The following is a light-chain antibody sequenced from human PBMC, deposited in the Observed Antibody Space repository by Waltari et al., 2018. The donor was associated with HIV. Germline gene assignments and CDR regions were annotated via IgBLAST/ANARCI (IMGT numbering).Light chain of an antibody. J-gene: IGKJ2*01. CDR2: GAS. Sequence: EIVLTQSPGTLSLSPGEGVTLSCRASQIINNNLLAWYQQKPGQGPRLLIGGASNRVTCIPGMFSGSGSGTDFTLTISRLEPEDFAVYYCQQYGASYVFGQGTKLETK. V-gene: IGKV3-20*01. CDR1: QIINNNL. CDR3: QQYGASYV.